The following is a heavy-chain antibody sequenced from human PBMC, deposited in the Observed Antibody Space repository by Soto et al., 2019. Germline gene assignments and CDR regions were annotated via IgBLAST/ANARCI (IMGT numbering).Heavy chain of an antibody. J-gene: IGHJ5*02. CDR2: IRSKTNTYAT. D-gene: IGHD2-15*01. CDR3: IRSYGGNSYDWFDP. V-gene: IGHV3-73*01. Sequence: GGSLRLSCAASGFTFSDSAMHWVRQASGKGLEWVGRIRSKTNTYATAYAASVKGRFTVSRDDSKNTAYLQMNSLKTEDTAVYYCIRSYGGNSYDWFDPWGQGTVVTVSS. CDR1: GFTFSDSA.